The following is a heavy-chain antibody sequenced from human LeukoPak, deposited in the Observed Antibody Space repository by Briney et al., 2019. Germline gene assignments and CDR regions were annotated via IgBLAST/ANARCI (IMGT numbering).Heavy chain of an antibody. J-gene: IGHJ4*02. V-gene: IGHV3-21*01. CDR1: GFTFSSYS. CDR2: ISSSSSYI. Sequence: TGGSLRLSCAASGFTFSSYSMNWVRQAPGKGLKWVSSISSSSSYIYYADSVKGRFTISRDNAKNSLYLQMNSLRAEDTAVYYCARDTLLYGDYDKVDYWGQGTLVTVSS. CDR3: ARDTLLYGDYDKVDY. D-gene: IGHD4-17*01.